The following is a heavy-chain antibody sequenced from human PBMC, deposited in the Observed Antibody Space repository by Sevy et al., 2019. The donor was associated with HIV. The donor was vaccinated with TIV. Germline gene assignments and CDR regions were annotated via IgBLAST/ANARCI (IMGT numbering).Heavy chain of an antibody. CDR1: GYTFTTYD. V-gene: IGHV1-8*01. D-gene: IGHD3-10*01. J-gene: IGHJ4*02. Sequence: ASVKVSCRTSGYTFTTYDINWVRQATGQGLEWMGWMNPSRGNTGSAQKFQGRLTMTRDTSTSTAYMELSSLESQDTAVYYCARGRGFGELLGLGYWGQGTLVNVSS. CDR2: MNPSRGNT. CDR3: ARGRGFGELLGLGY.